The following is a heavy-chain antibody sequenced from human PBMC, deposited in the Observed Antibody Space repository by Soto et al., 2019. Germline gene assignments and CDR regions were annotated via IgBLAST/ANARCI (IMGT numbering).Heavy chain of an antibody. J-gene: IGHJ4*02. CDR2: ISYDGNNK. D-gene: IGHD4-17*01. Sequence: QVQLVESGGGVVQTGRSLRLSCAASGFTFSSYGMHWVRQAPCKGLEWVAVISYDGNNKYYADSVKGRFTISRDNFKNTLYLQMDSLRAEDTAMYYCAKDHLETTVTTPSYWGQGTLVTVSS. CDR3: AKDHLETTVTTPSY. V-gene: IGHV3-30*18. CDR1: GFTFSSYG.